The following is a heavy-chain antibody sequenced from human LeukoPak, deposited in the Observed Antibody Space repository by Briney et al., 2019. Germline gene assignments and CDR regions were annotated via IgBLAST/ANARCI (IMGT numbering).Heavy chain of an antibody. V-gene: IGHV3-11*01. CDR1: GFTFSDYY. Sequence: PGGSLRLSCAASGFTFSDYYMSWIRQAPGKGLEWVSYISSSGSTIYYADSVKGRFTISRDNAKNPLYLQMNSLRAEDTAVYYCARGYYDFWSGLSHFDPWGQGTLVTVSS. J-gene: IGHJ5*02. CDR2: ISSSGSTI. D-gene: IGHD3-3*01. CDR3: ARGYYDFWSGLSHFDP.